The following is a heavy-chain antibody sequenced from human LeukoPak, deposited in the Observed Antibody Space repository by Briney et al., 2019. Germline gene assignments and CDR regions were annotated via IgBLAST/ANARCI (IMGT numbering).Heavy chain of an antibody. D-gene: IGHD6-19*01. Sequence: PGGSVRLSCAASGFTFSSYAMSWVRQAPGEGLEWVSCISRSDGSTYYAGSVKGRFTISRDNSKSTLYLQMNSLRAEDTAVYYCAKARYTSGRYIFDHWGGGTRVTVSS. J-gene: IGHJ4*02. CDR2: ISRSDGST. CDR1: GFTFSSYA. CDR3: AKARYTSGRYIFDH. V-gene: IGHV3-23*01.